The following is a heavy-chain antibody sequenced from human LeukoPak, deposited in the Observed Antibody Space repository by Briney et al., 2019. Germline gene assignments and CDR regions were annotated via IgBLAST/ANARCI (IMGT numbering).Heavy chain of an antibody. CDR2: ISGSPDNT. D-gene: IGHD3-16*01. J-gene: IGHJ4*02. V-gene: IGHV3-23*01. Sequence: GGSLRLSCVVSGFTFRRYAMYWVRQAPGKGREWVSEISGSPDNTYYADSVKGRFATSRDDSRNTLYLQMNSLRAEDTAVYYCARLVGVSPLDYWGQGTPVTVSS. CDR1: GFTFRRYA. CDR3: ARLVGVSPLDY.